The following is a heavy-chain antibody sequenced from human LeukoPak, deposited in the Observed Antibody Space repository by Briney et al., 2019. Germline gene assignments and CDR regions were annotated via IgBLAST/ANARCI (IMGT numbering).Heavy chain of an antibody. CDR1: GYTFTGYY. J-gene: IGHJ4*02. CDR3: ARGGSGWPIDY. Sequence: ASVKVSCKASGYTFTGYYMHWVRQAPGQGLEWMGWMNPNSGNTGYAQQFQGRLTMTRDTSTSTAYMELSSLRSEDTGVYYCARGGSGWPIDYWGQGTLVTVSS. D-gene: IGHD3-22*01. V-gene: IGHV1-8*02. CDR2: MNPNSGNT.